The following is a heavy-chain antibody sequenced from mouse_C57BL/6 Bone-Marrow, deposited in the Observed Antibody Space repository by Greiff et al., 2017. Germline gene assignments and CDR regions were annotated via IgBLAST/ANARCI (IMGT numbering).Heavy chain of an antibody. CDR2: INPSNGGT. Sequence: QVQLKQPGTELVKPGASVKLSCKASGYTFTSYWMHWVTQRPGQGLEWIGNINPSNGGTNYNEKFKSKATLTVDKSSSTAYMQLSSLTSEDSAVYYWARWDSSGPFAYWGQGTLVTGSA. D-gene: IGHD3-2*02. J-gene: IGHJ3*01. CDR3: ARWDSSGPFAY. CDR1: GYTFTSYW. V-gene: IGHV1-53*01.